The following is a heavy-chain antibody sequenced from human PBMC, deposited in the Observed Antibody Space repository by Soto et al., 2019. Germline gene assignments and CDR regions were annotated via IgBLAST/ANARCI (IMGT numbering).Heavy chain of an antibody. Sequence: GASVKVSCKASGYTFTSYYMHWVRQAPGQGLEWMGIINPSGGSTSYAQKFQGRVTMTRDTSTSTVYMELSSLRSEDTAVYYCARYKVVLVPAATLDLNYYGMDVWGQGTTVTVSS. D-gene: IGHD2-2*01. CDR2: INPSGGST. V-gene: IGHV1-46*01. CDR1: GYTFTSYY. J-gene: IGHJ6*02. CDR3: ARYKVVLVPAATLDLNYYGMDV.